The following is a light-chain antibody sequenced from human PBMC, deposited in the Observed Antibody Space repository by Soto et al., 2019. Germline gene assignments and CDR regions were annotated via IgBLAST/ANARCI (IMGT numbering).Light chain of an antibody. Sequence: DIQMTQSPSSLSASIGDRVTITCRASQDIRLALGWYQQKPGKAPKRLIYAVASLQSGVPPRFSGSGSGTEFTLTISGLQPEDSATYYCLQHNDYPRTFGQGTKVEIK. CDR1: QDIRLA. CDR2: AVA. V-gene: IGKV1-17*01. J-gene: IGKJ1*01. CDR3: LQHNDYPRT.